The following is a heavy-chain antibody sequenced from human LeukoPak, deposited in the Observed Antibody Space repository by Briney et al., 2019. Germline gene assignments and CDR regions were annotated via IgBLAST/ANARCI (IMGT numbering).Heavy chain of an antibody. V-gene: IGHV4-39*01. CDR1: GDSISSSNYY. CDR2: ISYSGNT. Sequence: SETLSLTCTVSGDSISSSNYYWGWIRQPPGKGLEWIGSISYSGNTYYSSSLKSRVTISVDMSKNQFSLRLSSMTAADRAVYYCARGQLALYYYNGLDVWGQGTTVTVSS. CDR3: ARGQLALYYYNGLDV. D-gene: IGHD1-1*01. J-gene: IGHJ6*02.